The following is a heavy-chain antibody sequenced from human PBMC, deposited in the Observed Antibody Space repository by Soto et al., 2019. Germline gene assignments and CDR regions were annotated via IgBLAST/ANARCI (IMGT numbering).Heavy chain of an antibody. V-gene: IGHV4-59*01. Sequence: QVQLQESGPGLVKPSETLSLTCTVSGGSISSYYWSWIRQPPGKGLEWIGYIYYSGSTNYNPSLKSRGTISVDTSKNQFSLKLSSVTAADTAVYYCARGVVGATLDYWGQGTLVTVSS. D-gene: IGHD1-26*01. CDR2: IYYSGST. CDR1: GGSISSYY. J-gene: IGHJ4*02. CDR3: ARGVVGATLDY.